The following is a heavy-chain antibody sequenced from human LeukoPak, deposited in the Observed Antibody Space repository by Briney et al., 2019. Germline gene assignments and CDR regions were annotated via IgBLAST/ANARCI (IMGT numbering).Heavy chain of an antibody. CDR2: TRYDGRNE. CDR3: AKVEDGYSLNY. J-gene: IGHJ4*02. Sequence: GGSLRLSCAASGFTFSNYGMHWLRQAPGKGLEWVAFTRYDGRNEYYADSVKGRFTISRDNSKNTLYLQMNSLRVEDTAMYYCAKVEDGYSLNYWGQGTLVTVSS. D-gene: IGHD5-24*01. V-gene: IGHV3-30*02. CDR1: GFTFSNYG.